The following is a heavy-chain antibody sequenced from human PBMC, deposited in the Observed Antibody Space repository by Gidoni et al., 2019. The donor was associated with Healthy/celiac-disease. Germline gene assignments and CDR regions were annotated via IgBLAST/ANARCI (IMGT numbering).Heavy chain of an antibody. V-gene: IGHV3-11*01. D-gene: IGHD3-22*01. CDR1: GFTFSDYY. Sequence: QVQRVESGGGLVKPGRSLRISCAASGFTFSDYYMHWIRRAPGKGLEWFSYISSSGSTIYYVDSCKCLFTISSDNAKNSLYLQMTSLRAEDTAVYYCARVLVYYDSSGYYYENHYWYFDLWGRVTLVTVSS. CDR3: ARVLVYYDSSGYYYENHYWYFDL. J-gene: IGHJ2*01. CDR2: ISSSGSTI.